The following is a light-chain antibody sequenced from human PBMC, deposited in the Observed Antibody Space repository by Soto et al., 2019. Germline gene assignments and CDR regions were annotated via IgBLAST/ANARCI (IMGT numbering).Light chain of an antibody. CDR1: QSVLYSSNNKNY. V-gene: IGKV4-1*01. CDR3: QQYYNITHT. J-gene: IGKJ2*01. CDR2: WAS. Sequence: DIVMTQSPDSLTVSLGERATITCKSSQSVLYSSNNKNYIAGYQQKPGQPPKLLIYWASSRDPGVPARFSGTRYETDITLSNSSHQAEDVPAYYCQQYYNITHTFGQGTKLEIK.